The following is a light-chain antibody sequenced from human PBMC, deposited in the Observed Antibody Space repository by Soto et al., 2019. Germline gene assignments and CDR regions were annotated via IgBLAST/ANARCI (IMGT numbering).Light chain of an antibody. CDR3: SSYTSSSTLV. J-gene: IGLJ2*01. Sequence: QSALTQPASVSGSPGQSITISCTGTSSDIGAYNYVSWYQQHPGKAPKLIIYEVFNRPSGVSDHFSGSKSGNTASLTISELQAEDEADYHCSSYTSSSTLVFGGGTKVTVL. V-gene: IGLV2-14*01. CDR1: SSDIGAYNY. CDR2: EVF.